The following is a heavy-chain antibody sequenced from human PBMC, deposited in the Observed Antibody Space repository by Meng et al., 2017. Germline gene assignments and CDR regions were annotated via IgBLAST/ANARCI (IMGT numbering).Heavy chain of an antibody. J-gene: IGHJ4*02. D-gene: IGHD6-25*01. CDR3: ARDIARSGKYYFDY. V-gene: IGHV3-33*01. Sequence: QVEVVESGGGVVQPGRSLRLSCAASGFTFSSYGMHWVRQAPGKGLEWVAVIWYDGSNKYYADSVKGRFTISRDNSKNTLYLQMNSLRAEDTAVYYCARDIARSGKYYFDYWGQGTLVTVSS. CDR2: IWYDGSNK. CDR1: GFTFSSYG.